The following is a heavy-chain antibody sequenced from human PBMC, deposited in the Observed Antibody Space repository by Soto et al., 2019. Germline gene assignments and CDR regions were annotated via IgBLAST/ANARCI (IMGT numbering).Heavy chain of an antibody. V-gene: IGHV4-39*01. CDR2: IYYSGST. D-gene: IGHD5-12*01. CDR1: GGSISSSSYY. Sequence: QLQLQESGPGLVKPSETLSLTCTVSGGSISSSSYYWGWIRQPPGKGLEWIGSIYYSGSTYYNPSLKSRVTISVDTSKNQFSLKLSSVTAADTAVYYCAGLMATNDAFDIWGQGTMVTVSS. J-gene: IGHJ3*02. CDR3: AGLMATNDAFDI.